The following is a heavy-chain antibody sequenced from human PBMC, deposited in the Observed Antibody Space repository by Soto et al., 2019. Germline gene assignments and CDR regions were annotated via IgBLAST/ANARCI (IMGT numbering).Heavy chain of an antibody. CDR3: ARSFTYGDFLRPFDF. CDR2: INWNGGST. Sequence: EVQLVESGGGVVRPGGSLRLSCVASGFTFDDYGMSWVRQAPGKGLEWVSGINWNGGSTHYADSVKGRFTISRDNAKNSLYLQINRLRVEDTAFYYWARSFTYGDFLRPFDFWGLGALVTVSS. V-gene: IGHV3-20*04. J-gene: IGHJ4*02. D-gene: IGHD4-17*01. CDR1: GFTFDDYG.